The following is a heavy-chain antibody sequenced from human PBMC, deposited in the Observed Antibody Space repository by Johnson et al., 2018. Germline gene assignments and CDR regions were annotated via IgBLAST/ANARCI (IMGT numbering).Heavy chain of an antibody. Sequence: VQLVQSGGGLVQPGRSLRLSCAASGFTFDDYAMHWVRHAPGKGLEWVSGISWTSGDMGDADSVKGRFPISRDNAKNSLYRQMNNLSAEDTAFYYCPRDSPGGGWPLVAFDIWGQGTMVTVSS. CDR1: GFTFDDYA. D-gene: IGHD6-19*01. CDR3: PRDSPGGGWPLVAFDI. CDR2: ISWTSGDM. V-gene: IGHV3-9*01. J-gene: IGHJ3*02.